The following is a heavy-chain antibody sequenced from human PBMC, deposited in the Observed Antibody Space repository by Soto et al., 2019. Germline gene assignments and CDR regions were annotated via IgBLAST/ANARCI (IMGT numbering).Heavy chain of an antibody. CDR3: ARDGRPY. CDR1: GFTFSSYA. CDR2: MSYDGSNK. Sequence: QVQLVESGGGVVQPGRSLRLSCAASGFTFSSYAMHWVRRAPGKGLEGMAVMSYDGSNKYYADSVQGRFTISRDNSKNSLYLQMNSRGPEDKALYYCARDGRPYWGQGTLVIVSS. J-gene: IGHJ4*02. V-gene: IGHV3-30-3*01. D-gene: IGHD6-6*01.